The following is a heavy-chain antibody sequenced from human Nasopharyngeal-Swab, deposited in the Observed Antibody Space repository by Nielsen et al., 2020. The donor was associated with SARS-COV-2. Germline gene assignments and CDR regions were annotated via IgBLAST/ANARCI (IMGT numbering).Heavy chain of an antibody. V-gene: IGHV4-39*01. Sequence: SETLSLTCPVSGGSISSSSYYWGWIRQPPGKGLEWIGSIYYSGSTYYNPSLKSRVTISVDTSKNQFSLKLSSVTAADTAVYYCARRGQDTAMDPNGVDYWGQGTLVTVSS. CDR3: ARRGQDTAMDPNGVDY. CDR1: GGSISSSSYY. J-gene: IGHJ4*02. D-gene: IGHD5-18*01. CDR2: IYYSGST.